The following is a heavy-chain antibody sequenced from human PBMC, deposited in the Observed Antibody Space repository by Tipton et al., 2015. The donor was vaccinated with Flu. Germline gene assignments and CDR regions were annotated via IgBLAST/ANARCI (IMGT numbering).Heavy chain of an antibody. CDR3: VYYTNPDY. CDR1: GFTFSRYA. D-gene: IGHD4-11*01. CDR2: LSGGGGGT. J-gene: IGHJ4*02. Sequence: SLRLSCAASGFTFSRYAMSWVRQAPGKGLEWVSFLSGGGGGTKCADSVKGRFTISRDNSKNTLYLQMNSLRADDTAIYYCVYYTNPDYWGQGTLVTVSS. V-gene: IGHV3-23*01.